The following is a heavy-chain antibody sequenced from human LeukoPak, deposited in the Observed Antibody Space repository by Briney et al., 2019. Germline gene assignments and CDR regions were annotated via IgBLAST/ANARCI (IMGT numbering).Heavy chain of an antibody. CDR2: INHSGST. CDR1: GGSFSGYY. D-gene: IGHD6-13*01. CDR3: ARGRLRAALDY. J-gene: IGHJ4*02. V-gene: IGHV4-34*01. Sequence: PSETLSLTCAVYGGSFSGYYRSWIRQPPGKGLEWIGEINHSGSTNYNPSLKSRVTISVDTSKNQFSLKLSSVTAADTAAYYCARGRLRAALDYWGQGTLVTVSS.